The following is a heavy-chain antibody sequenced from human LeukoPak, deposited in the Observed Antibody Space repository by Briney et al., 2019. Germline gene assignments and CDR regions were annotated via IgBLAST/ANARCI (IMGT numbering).Heavy chain of an antibody. Sequence: SSETLSLTCAVSGYSISSGYYWGWIRQPPGKGLAWIGSIYHSGSTYYNPSLKSRVTISVDTSKNQFSLKLSSVTAADTAVYYCARGRGILWFGEYHTPPGDYWGQGTLVTVSS. CDR1: GYSISSGYY. D-gene: IGHD3-10*01. CDR2: IYHSGST. J-gene: IGHJ4*02. CDR3: ARGRGILWFGEYHTPPGDY. V-gene: IGHV4-38-2*01.